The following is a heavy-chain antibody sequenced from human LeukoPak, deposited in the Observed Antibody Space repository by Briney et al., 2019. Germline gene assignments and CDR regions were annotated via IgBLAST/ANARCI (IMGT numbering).Heavy chain of an antibody. CDR2: INRRGNT. CDR3: ARSYYGSGSYCNWFDP. CDR1: GGSLSGAFSSYF. J-gene: IGHJ5*02. D-gene: IGHD3-10*01. V-gene: IGHV4-34*01. Sequence: SETLSLTCVVSGGSLSGAFSSYFWTWTRQPPGKGLEWIGEINRRGNTNYNPSLKSRVTMSVDTSKNDLSLELTSLTAADTAVYHCARSYYGSGSYCNWFDPWGQGTLVTVSS.